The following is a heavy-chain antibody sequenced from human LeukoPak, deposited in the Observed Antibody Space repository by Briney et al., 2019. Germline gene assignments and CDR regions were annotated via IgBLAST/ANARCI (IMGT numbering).Heavy chain of an antibody. V-gene: IGHV3-74*01. CDR3: AKVFRDGYNYPFDY. Sequence: PGGSLRLSCAAFGFTFSNYMMHWVRQAPGKGLVWVSRIKSDGITITYADSVKGRFTISRDNSRNTLYLQMNNLRAEDTAEYYCAKVFRDGYNYPFDYWGQGTLVTVSS. J-gene: IGHJ4*02. CDR2: IKSDGITI. D-gene: IGHD5-24*01. CDR1: GFTFSNYM.